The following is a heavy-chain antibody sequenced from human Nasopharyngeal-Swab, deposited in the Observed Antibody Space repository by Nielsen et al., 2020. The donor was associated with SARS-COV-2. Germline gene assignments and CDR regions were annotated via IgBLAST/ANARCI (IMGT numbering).Heavy chain of an antibody. V-gene: IGHV4-59*11. Sequence: SETLSLTCTVSGVSITSQYWSWIPQPPGKALAWIGYISHNSGTSYNPSLKSRVTMFMDTSKNQFSLRLRSVTAADTAVYYCAKEGATGWFDPWGQGTPVTVSS. CDR3: AKEGATGWFDP. CDR1: GVSITSQY. CDR2: ISHNSGT. J-gene: IGHJ5*02.